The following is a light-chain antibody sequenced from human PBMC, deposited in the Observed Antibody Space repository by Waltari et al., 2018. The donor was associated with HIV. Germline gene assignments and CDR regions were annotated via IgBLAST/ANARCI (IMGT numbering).Light chain of an antibody. CDR3: QSYDTGRSVGL. J-gene: IGLJ3*02. CDR1: SSNIGADYD. CDR2: NNI. Sequence: QSVLTPPPSVSGTPGQRVTISCTGSSSNIGADYDVHWYQKLPRTAPKLLICNNISRPAGVPDRFAGSKTGTAASLAIEGLQAEDEADYYCQSYDTGRSVGLFGGETKLTV. V-gene: IGLV1-40*01.